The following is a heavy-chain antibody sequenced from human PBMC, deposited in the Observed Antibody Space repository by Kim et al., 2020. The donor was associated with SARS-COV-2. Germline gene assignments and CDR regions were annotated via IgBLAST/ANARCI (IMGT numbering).Heavy chain of an antibody. J-gene: IGHJ6*02. Sequence: GGSLRLSCAASGFTFSNYWIHWVRQAPGKGLVWVSRINSDGSSTSYADSVKGRFTISRDNAKNTLYLQMNSLRAEDTAVYYCAREPPPDDYSNYEPLLHYYYYSGMDVWGQGTTVTVSS. D-gene: IGHD4-4*01. V-gene: IGHV3-74*01. CDR1: GFTFSNYW. CDR2: INSDGSST. CDR3: AREPPPDDYSNYEPLLHYYYYSGMDV.